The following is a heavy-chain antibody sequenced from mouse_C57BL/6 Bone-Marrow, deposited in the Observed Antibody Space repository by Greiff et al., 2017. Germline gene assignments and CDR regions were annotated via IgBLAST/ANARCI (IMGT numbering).Heavy chain of an antibody. D-gene: IGHD2-5*01. CDR1: GYTFTSYW. J-gene: IGHJ4*01. Sequence: EVQLQQSGTVLARPGASVKMSCKTSGYTFTSYWMHWVQQRPGQGLEWIGAIYPGNSDTSYNQKFKGKAKLTAATSASTAYMELSSLTNEDSAVYYCTRNLYSNFPYYAMDYWGQGTSVTVSS. CDR3: TRNLYSNFPYYAMDY. V-gene: IGHV1-5*01. CDR2: IYPGNSDT.